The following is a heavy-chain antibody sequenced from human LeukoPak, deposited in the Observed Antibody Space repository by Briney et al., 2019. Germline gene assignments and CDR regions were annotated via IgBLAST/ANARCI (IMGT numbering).Heavy chain of an antibody. CDR3: ARTLGYCSGGSCYSFRFDP. CDR1: GGSISGYY. J-gene: IGHJ5*02. D-gene: IGHD2-15*01. V-gene: IGHV4-59*01. CDR2: IYYSGST. Sequence: PSETLSLTCTVSGGSISGYYWNWSRQPPGKGLEWIGYIYYSGSTNYNPSLKSRVTISVDTSKNQFSLKLSSVTAADTAVYYCARTLGYCSGGSCYSFRFDPWGQGTLVTVSS.